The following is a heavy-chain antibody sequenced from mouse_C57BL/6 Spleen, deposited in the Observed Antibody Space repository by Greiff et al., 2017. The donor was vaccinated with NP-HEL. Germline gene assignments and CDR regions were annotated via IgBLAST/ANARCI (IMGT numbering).Heavy chain of an antibody. CDR3: AREGTPNWVRAMDY. CDR2: INPNNGGT. D-gene: IGHD4-1*01. Sequence: EVQLQQSGPELVKPGASVKISCKASGYTFTDYYMNWVKQSHGKSLEWIGDINPNNGGTSYNQKFKGKATLTVDKSSSTAYMELRSLTSEDSAVYYCAREGTPNWVRAMDYWGQGTSVTVSS. V-gene: IGHV1-26*01. CDR1: GYTFTDYY. J-gene: IGHJ4*01.